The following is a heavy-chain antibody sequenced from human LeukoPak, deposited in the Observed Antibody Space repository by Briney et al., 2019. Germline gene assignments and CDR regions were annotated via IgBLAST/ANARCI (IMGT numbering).Heavy chain of an antibody. V-gene: IGHV1-69*04. J-gene: IGHJ1*01. CDR2: IIPILGIA. CDR1: GGTFSSYA. CDR3: ARDVRYCSSTSCSAEYFQH. D-gene: IGHD2-2*01. Sequence: SVKVSCKASGGTFSSYAISWVRQAPGQELEWMGRIIPILGIANYAQKFQGRVTITADKSTSTAYMELSSLRSEDTAVYYCARDVRYCSSTSCSAEYFQHWGQGTLVTVSS.